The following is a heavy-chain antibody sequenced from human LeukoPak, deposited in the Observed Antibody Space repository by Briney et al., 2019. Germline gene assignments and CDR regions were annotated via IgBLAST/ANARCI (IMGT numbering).Heavy chain of an antibody. D-gene: IGHD3-22*01. CDR1: GFTVSSNY. CDR2: IYSGGST. V-gene: IGHV3-53*01. CDR3: ARHYYDSSGYYFLDY. J-gene: IGHJ4*02. Sequence: GGSLRLSCAASGFTVSSNYMSWVRQAPGKGQEWVSVIYSGGSTYYADSVKGRFTISRDNSKNTLYLQMNSLRAEDTAVYYCARHYYDSSGYYFLDYWGQGTLVTVSS.